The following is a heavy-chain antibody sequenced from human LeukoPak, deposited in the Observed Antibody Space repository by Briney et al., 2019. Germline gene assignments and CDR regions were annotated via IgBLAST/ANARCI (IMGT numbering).Heavy chain of an antibody. Sequence: PGGSLRLSCAASGLTFSTYWMSWVRQAPGKGLEWVSVIYSGGSTYYADSVKGRFTISRDNSKNTLYLQMNSLRAEDTAVYYCARLLWFGEFRFDPWGQGTLVTVSS. D-gene: IGHD3-10*01. CDR3: ARLLWFGEFRFDP. J-gene: IGHJ5*02. V-gene: IGHV3-53*01. CDR2: IYSGGST. CDR1: GLTFSTYW.